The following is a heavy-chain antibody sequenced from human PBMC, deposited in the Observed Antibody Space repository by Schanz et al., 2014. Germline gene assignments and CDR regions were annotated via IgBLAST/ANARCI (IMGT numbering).Heavy chain of an antibody. CDR2: VSFDGSNK. CDR3: ARDESLAYFDS. J-gene: IGHJ4*02. Sequence: QVQLVESGGGVVQPGGSLRLSCAASGFTFTSYAMHWVRQAPGKGLEWVAIVSFDGSNKYYADSVKGRFTISRDNSKNTLYLQMNSLRTEDTALYYCARDESLAYFDSWGQGTLVTVSS. V-gene: IGHV3-30*04. CDR1: GFTFTSYA.